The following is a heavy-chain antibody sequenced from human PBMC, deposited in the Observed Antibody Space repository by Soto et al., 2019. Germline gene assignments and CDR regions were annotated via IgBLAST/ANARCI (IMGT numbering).Heavy chain of an antibody. CDR2: ISYSGYT. Sequence: QVQLQESGPGLVKPSQTLSLTCTVSGGSISSGDYYWSWIRQPPGKGLEWIGYISYSGYTYYNPSLKSRISISLDTSKNQFSLKLSSVTAADTAVYYCARESTARDAFDIWGQGTMVTVSS. D-gene: IGHD4-17*01. CDR3: ARESTARDAFDI. V-gene: IGHV4-30-4*01. CDR1: GGSISSGDYY. J-gene: IGHJ3*02.